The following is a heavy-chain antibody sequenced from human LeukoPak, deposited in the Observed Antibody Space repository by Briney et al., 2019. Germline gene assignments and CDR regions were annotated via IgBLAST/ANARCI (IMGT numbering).Heavy chain of an antibody. J-gene: IGHJ4*02. CDR2: INYSGDT. V-gene: IGHV4-39*01. D-gene: IGHD2-2*03. CDR1: GGSISSYY. CDR3: ARVDIVVVPSAAFDF. Sequence: PSETLSLTCTVSGGSISSYYWGWIRQPPGKGLEWIGSINYSGDTYSNPSLKSRVTISVDTSKNQFSLKLSSVTAADTAVYYCARVDIVVVPSAAFDFWGQGTLVTVSS.